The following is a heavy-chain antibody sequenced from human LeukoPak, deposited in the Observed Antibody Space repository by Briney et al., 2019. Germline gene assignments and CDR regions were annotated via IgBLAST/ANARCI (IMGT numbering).Heavy chain of an antibody. CDR3: ARGTGVRGVTIQWYYYYYYYMDV. Sequence: ASVKVSCKASGYTFTAYYIHWVRRAPGQGLEWMGWINPNSGDTKYAQNFQGRVTMTRDTSITTAYMELSSLRSEDTAVYYCARGTGVRGVTIQWYYYYYYYMDVWGKGTTVTISS. J-gene: IGHJ6*03. V-gene: IGHV1-2*02. D-gene: IGHD3-10*01. CDR1: GYTFTAYY. CDR2: INPNSGDT.